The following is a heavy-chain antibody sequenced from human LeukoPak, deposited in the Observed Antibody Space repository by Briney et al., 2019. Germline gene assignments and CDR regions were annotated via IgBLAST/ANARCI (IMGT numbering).Heavy chain of an antibody. J-gene: IGHJ4*02. CDR2: ISDSGAST. CDR3: ARGGGSQFHS. V-gene: IGHV3-23*01. CDR1: GFTFSTYA. D-gene: IGHD1-26*01. Sequence: GGSLRLPCAASGFTFSTYAMSWVRQAPGKGLEWASSISDSGASTYYADSVKGRFTISRDNSKNTVYLQMNSLTVGDTAVYFCARGGGSQFHSWGQGTLVTVSA.